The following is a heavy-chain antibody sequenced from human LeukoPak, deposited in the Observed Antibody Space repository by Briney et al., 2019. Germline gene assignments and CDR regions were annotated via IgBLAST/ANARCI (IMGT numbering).Heavy chain of an antibody. J-gene: IGHJ4*02. CDR2: ISSDGVHK. Sequence: GRSLRLSCEASGFTLSSYALHWVRQAPGKGLEWVAVISSDGVHKNYADSVQGRFTISRDNSKNTLYLQMNSLRPEDTAIYYCAKLFESGTYNNFFHYWGQGTLVTVFS. CDR1: GFTLSSYA. V-gene: IGHV3-30*04. CDR3: AKLFESGTYNNFFHY. D-gene: IGHD3-10*01.